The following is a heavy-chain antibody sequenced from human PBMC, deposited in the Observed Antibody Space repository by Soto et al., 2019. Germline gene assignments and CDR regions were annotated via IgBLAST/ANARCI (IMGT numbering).Heavy chain of an antibody. CDR3: ARGLPSIVATIISDYYGMDV. CDR2: IYYSGST. CDR1: GGSISSGDYY. V-gene: IGHV4-30-4*01. D-gene: IGHD5-12*01. Sequence: PSETLSLTCTVSGGSISSGDYYWSWIRQPPGKGLDWIGYIYYSGSTYYNPSLKSRVTISVDTSKNQFSLKLSSVTAADTAVYYCARGLPSIVATIISDYYGMDVWGQGTTVTVSS. J-gene: IGHJ6*02.